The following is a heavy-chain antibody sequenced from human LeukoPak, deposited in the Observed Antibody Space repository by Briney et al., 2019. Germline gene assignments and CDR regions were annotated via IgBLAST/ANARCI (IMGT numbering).Heavy chain of an antibody. CDR3: ANWDGDKSAYDT. J-gene: IGHJ3*02. CDR1: GFTFRSYG. Sequence: GGSLTLSCAASGFTFRSYGMHWFRQAPGKGLEWVTHISYDGSNKYYRESVKGRFTISRDNSKNMLYLQMDSLRPEDTAVYYCANWDGDKSAYDTWGQGTMVTVSS. V-gene: IGHV3-30*18. CDR2: ISYDGSNK. D-gene: IGHD3-10*01.